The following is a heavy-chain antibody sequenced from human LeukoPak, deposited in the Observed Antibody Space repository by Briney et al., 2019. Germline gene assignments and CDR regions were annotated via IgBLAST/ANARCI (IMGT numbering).Heavy chain of an antibody. CDR1: GFTFSNYG. Sequence: GGSLRLSCAASGFTFSNYGIHWVRQAPGKGLEWVAFIRYNGTNKYYADSVRGRFTISRDNSKNTLYLQMNSLRAEDTAVYYCPKEYSSGWHDAFDIWGQGTMVTVPS. CDR2: IRYNGTNK. D-gene: IGHD6-19*01. CDR3: PKEYSSGWHDAFDI. J-gene: IGHJ3*02. V-gene: IGHV3-30*02.